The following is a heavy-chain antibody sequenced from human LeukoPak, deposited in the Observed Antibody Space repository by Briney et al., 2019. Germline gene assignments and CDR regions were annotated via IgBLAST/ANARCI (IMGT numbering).Heavy chain of an antibody. Sequence: ASVKVSCKASGYTFSRYYMHWVRQAPGQGLEWMGIINPSGGITSYAQKFQGRVTMTRDTSTRIVYMELSSLRSEDTAVYYCARWGASGLALIYYYGMDVWGQGTTVTVSS. CDR2: INPSGGIT. J-gene: IGHJ6*02. CDR3: ARWGASGLALIYYYGMDV. CDR1: GYTFSRYY. V-gene: IGHV1-46*01. D-gene: IGHD3/OR15-3a*01.